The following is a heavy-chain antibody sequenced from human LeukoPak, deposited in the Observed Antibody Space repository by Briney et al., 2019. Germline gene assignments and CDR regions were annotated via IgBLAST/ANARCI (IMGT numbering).Heavy chain of an antibody. CDR3: ARAKRLGGNYYFDY. CDR2: MNPDSGNT. D-gene: IGHD3-16*01. J-gene: IGHJ4*02. Sequence: ASVKVSCKASGSTFTSYDINWVRQATGQGLEWMGWMNPDSGNTGYAQKFQGRVTMTRNTSISTAYMELSSLRSEDTAVYYCARAKRLGGNYYFDYWGQGTLAAVSS. V-gene: IGHV1-8*01. CDR1: GSTFTSYD.